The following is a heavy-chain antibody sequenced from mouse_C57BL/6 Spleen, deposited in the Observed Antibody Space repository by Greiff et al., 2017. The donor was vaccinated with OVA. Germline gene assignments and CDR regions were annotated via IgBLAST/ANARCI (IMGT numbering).Heavy chain of an antibody. V-gene: IGHV1-76*01. CDR2: IYPGSGNT. Sequence: QVQLKESGAELVRPGASVKLSCKASGYTFTDYYINWVKQRPGQGLEWIARIYPGSGNTYYNEKFKGKATLTAEKSSSTAYMQLSSLTSEDSAVYFCARSGTTVPYAMDYWGQGTSVTVSS. J-gene: IGHJ4*01. CDR1: GYTFTDYY. CDR3: ARSGTTVPYAMDY. D-gene: IGHD1-1*01.